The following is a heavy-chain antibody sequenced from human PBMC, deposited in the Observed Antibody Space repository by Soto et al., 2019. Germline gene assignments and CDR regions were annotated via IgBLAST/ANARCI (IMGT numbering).Heavy chain of an antibody. D-gene: IGHD6-19*01. J-gene: IGHJ4*02. CDR1: GFSFVSYW. CDR2: INGNADNS. V-gene: IGHV3-74*01. CDR3: VRDFRGAVAGSEFDH. Sequence: EVQLAESGGGLVLTGGSLRLSCAASGFSFVSYWMHWVRQVPGEGLAWVSSINGNADNSDYADSVKGRFTISRDNAMNRLYLQMDSLRADDTGVYYCVRDFRGAVAGSEFDHWGQGTLVTVSS.